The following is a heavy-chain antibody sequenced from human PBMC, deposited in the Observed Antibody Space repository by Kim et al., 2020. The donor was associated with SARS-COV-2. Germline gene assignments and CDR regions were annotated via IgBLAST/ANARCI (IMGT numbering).Heavy chain of an antibody. J-gene: IGHJ4*02. D-gene: IGHD6-13*01. CDR1: GFTFSSYA. CDR3: ATHLNIAAAASYYFDY. Sequence: GGSLRLSCAASGFTFSSYAMHWVRQAPGKGLEWVAVISYDGSNKYYADSVKGRFTISRDNSKNTLYLQMNSLRAEDTAVYYCATHLNIAAAASYYFDYWGQGTLVTVSS. V-gene: IGHV3-30*04. CDR2: ISYDGSNK.